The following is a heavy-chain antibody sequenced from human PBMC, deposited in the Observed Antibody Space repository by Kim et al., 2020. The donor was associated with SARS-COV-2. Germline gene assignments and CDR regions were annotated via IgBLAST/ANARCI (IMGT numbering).Heavy chain of an antibody. V-gene: IGHV7-4-1*02. CDR2: INTNTGNP. J-gene: IGHJ6*02. Sequence: ASVKVSCKASGYTFTSYAMNWVRQAPGQGLEWMGWINTNTGNPTYAQGFTGRFVFSLDTSVSTAYLQISSLKAEDTAVYYCAREEMATIKYGMDVWGQGTTVTVSS. D-gene: IGHD5-12*01. CDR1: GYTFTSYA. CDR3: AREEMATIKYGMDV.